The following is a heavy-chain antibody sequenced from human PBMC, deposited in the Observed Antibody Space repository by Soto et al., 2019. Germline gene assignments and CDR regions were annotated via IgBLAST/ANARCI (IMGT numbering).Heavy chain of an antibody. CDR2: IYSGGST. V-gene: IGHV3-53*01. Sequence: EVQLVESGGGLIQPGGSLRLSCAASGFTVSSNYMSWVRQAPGKGLEWGSVIYSGGSTYYADSVKARFTISRDTSKTTLYLQMTSLRAEDTAVYYCARNYDTTAGGAFDIWAQETMVTVSS. D-gene: IGHD3-22*01. CDR1: GFTVSSNY. CDR3: ARNYDTTAGGAFDI. J-gene: IGHJ3*02.